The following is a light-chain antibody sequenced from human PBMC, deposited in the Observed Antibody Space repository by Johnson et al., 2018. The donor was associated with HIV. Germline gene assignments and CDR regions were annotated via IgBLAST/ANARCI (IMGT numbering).Light chain of an antibody. J-gene: IGLJ1*01. V-gene: IGLV1-51*01. Sequence: QPVLTQPPSVSAAPGQTVTISCSGSSSNIGNNYVSWYQQLPGTAPKLLIYDNNKRPSGIPDRFSGSKSGTSATLGITGLQTGDEADYYCGTWDGSLSAGVFGTGTKVTVL. CDR2: DNN. CDR3: GTWDGSLSAGV. CDR1: SSNIGNNY.